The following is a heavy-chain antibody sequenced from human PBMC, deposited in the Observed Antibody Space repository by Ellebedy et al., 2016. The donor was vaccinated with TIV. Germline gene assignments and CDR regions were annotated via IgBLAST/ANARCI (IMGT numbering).Heavy chain of an antibody. CDR2: TYFRSKWYN. CDR1: GDSVSSDTAA. J-gene: IGHJ3*02. V-gene: IGHV6-1*01. CDR3: ARDAPFGLDTFDI. D-gene: IGHD3/OR15-3a*01. Sequence: SQTLSLTCAISGDSVSSDTAAWNWFRQSPSRGFEWLGRTYFRSKWYNDYAPSVKSRIIVNPDTSKNQFYLQLRSVTPEDSAVYYCARDAPFGLDTFDIWGQGTMVTVSS.